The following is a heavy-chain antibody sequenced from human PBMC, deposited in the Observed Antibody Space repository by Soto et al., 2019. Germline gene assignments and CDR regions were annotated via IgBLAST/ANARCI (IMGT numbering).Heavy chain of an antibody. Sequence: RGESLKISCKGSGYSFTSYWISWVRQMPGKGLEWMGRIDPSDSYTNYSPSFQGHVTISADKSISTAYLQWSSLKASDTAMYYCARQKVLLWFGESTERYYYGMDVWGQGTTVTVSS. J-gene: IGHJ6*02. CDR3: ARQKVLLWFGESTERYYYGMDV. CDR2: IDPSDSYT. V-gene: IGHV5-10-1*01. D-gene: IGHD3-10*01. CDR1: GYSFTSYW.